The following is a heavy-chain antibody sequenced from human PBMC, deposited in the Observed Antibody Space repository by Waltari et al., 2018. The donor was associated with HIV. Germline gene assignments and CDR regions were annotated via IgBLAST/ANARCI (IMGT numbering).Heavy chain of an antibody. CDR3: ARGPRLPRACDI. V-gene: IGHV3-11*01. D-gene: IGHD6-25*01. CDR1: GFTISDPY. J-gene: IGHJ3*02. Sequence: QVQLVESGGDLVKPGGSLRLSCAASGFTISDPYTSWIRQAPGKGLEWLACISSGGSIIDYEDSVKGRFIISRDNAKNSLYLQMNSLRADDTAVYYCARGPRLPRACDIWGQGTMVTVSS. CDR2: ISSGGSII.